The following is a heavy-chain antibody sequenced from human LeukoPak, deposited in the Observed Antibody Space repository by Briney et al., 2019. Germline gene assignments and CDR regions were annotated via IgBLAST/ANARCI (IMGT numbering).Heavy chain of an antibody. CDR1: GGSISSNSYY. V-gene: IGHV4-39*07. J-gene: IGHJ4*02. Sequence: PSETLSLTCSVSGGSISSNSYYWAWIRQPPGKGLEWIGSIYFGGSPSYNASLQSRITVSVDTSKNQFSLKLTSVTAADTAVYYCARVRQGSQSDYWGQGTLVTVSS. CDR2: IYFGGSP. CDR3: ARVRQGSQSDY.